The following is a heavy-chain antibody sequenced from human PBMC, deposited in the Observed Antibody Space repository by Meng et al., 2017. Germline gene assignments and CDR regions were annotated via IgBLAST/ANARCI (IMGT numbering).Heavy chain of an antibody. V-gene: IGHV1-18*01. J-gene: IGHJ4*02. CDR3: ATRGNPYLNC. CDR1: AYTLSIDG. Sequence: QGDAVQSGDEVKKTGDSVKDSCDASAYTLSIDGFSWVRQAPGQGLEWLGWNNTYNGKTDYAHKFQDRVTLTTDTFTNTAYMELRSLRSDDTAVYYCATRGNPYLNCWGQGTLVTVSS. CDR2: NNTYNGKT.